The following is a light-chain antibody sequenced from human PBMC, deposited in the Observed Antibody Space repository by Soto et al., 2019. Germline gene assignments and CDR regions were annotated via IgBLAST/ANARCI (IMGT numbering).Light chain of an antibody. CDR3: QQHNKWPLT. J-gene: IGKJ4*01. CDR1: QGVNSN. CDR2: AVS. V-gene: IGKV3-15*01. Sequence: EIVMTQSPATLSVFPGERATLSCRASQGVNSNLAWYQQKPGQAPRLLIYAVSTRATGIPARFSGSGSGTEFTLAIRSLQSEDFAVYYCQQHNKWPLTFGAGTKVEIK.